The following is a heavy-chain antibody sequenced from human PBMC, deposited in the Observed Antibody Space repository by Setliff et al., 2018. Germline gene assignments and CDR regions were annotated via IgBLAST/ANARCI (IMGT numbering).Heavy chain of an antibody. Sequence: SETLSLTCTVSGGSISSDSHYWAWVQQPAGKGLELIGQIYSNGRTYYNPSLKSRLTISLDTSKNQFSLRLNSMTAADTAVYYCARGITSGGYWGQRFLYLDVWGRGTTVTVSS. CDR3: ARGITSGGYWGQRFLYLDV. J-gene: IGHJ6*03. CDR1: GGSISSDSHY. D-gene: IGHD3-22*01. V-gene: IGHV4-61*09. CDR2: IYSNGRT.